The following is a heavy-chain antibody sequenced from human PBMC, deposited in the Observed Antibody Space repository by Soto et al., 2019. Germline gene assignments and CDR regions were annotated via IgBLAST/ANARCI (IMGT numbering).Heavy chain of an antibody. Sequence: ASVKVSCKASGYAFINYYIHWVRQAPGQGLEWMGIINPSGGSTSYAEKFQGRVTMTRDTSTSTVYMELSSLRSEDTAVYYCARYWSDGYNLYFDYWGQGTLVTVS. CDR1: GYAFINYY. CDR3: ARYWSDGYNLYFDY. CDR2: INPSGGST. V-gene: IGHV1-46*01. D-gene: IGHD5-12*01. J-gene: IGHJ4*02.